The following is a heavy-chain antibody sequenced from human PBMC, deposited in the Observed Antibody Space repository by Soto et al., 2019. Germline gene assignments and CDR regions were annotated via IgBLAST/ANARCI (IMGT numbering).Heavy chain of an antibody. CDR3: AKDPLVVAQVATDDAPFDY. J-gene: IGHJ4*02. Sequence: ASVKVSCKASGYTFTSYGISWVRQAPGQGLEWMGWISAYNGNTNYAQKLQGRVTISRDNSKNTLYLQMNSLRAEDTAVYYCAKDPLVVAQVATDDAPFDYWGQGTLVTVSS. CDR2: ISAYNGNT. V-gene: IGHV1-18*01. CDR1: GYTFTSYG. D-gene: IGHD5-12*01.